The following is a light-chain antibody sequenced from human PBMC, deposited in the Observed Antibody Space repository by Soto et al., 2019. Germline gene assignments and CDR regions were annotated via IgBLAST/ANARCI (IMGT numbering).Light chain of an antibody. V-gene: IGLV1-44*01. CDR2: SND. J-gene: IGLJ1*01. CDR3: ASWDDSLNGFV. Sequence: QSVLTQPPSASGTPGQRVTISCSGSSSNIGSTTVSWYQQLPGAAPKLLIYSNDQWPSGVPDRFSGSKSGTSASLAISGLQSEDEADYYYASWDDSLNGFVFGTGTRSPS. CDR1: SSNIGSTT.